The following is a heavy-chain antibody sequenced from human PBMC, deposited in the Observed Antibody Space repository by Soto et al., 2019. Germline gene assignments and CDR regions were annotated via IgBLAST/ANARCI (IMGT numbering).Heavy chain of an antibody. CDR3: AKAFCTSSTCYSPGT. J-gene: IGHJ4*02. Sequence: GGFLRLSCAASGFTFSSYVMSWVRQAPGKGLEWVSLISGSGGTTYYADSVKGRFTISRDNSKNTLLLQMNSLRAEDTALYYCAKAFCTSSTCYSPGTWGQGTLVTVSS. CDR2: ISGSGGTT. CDR1: GFTFSSYV. V-gene: IGHV3-23*01. D-gene: IGHD2-15*01.